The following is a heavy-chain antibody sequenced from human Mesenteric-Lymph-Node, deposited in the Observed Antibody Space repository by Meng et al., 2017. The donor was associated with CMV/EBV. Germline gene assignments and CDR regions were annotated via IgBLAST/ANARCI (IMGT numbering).Heavy chain of an antibody. CDR2: ISGSGDST. J-gene: IGHJ6*02. V-gene: IGHV3-64*02. D-gene: IGHD1-26*01. CDR3: ARDQGSYGTRYYYYGMDV. CDR1: GFTFSSYA. Sequence: GESLKISCAASGFTFSSYAIHWVRQAPGRGLEYVSAISGSGDSTYYADSVKGRFTISRDNSKNTLYLQMGSLRAEDMAVHYCARDQGSYGTRYYYYGMDVWGQGTTVTVSS.